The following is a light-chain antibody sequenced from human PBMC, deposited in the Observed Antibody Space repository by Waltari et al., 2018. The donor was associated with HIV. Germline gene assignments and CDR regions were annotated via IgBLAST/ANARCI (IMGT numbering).Light chain of an antibody. CDR1: TSDVGAYNF. CDR3: ASHAGSKDV. V-gene: IGLV2-8*01. Sequence: QSALPQPPSASGSPGQSVTIPSTGTTSDVGAYNFVSWFQQHPGKAPKLMIYDVTKRPSGVPDRFSGSKSGNTASLTVSGLQAEDEADYYCASHAGSKDVFGGGTRLTVL. CDR2: DVT. J-gene: IGLJ2*01.